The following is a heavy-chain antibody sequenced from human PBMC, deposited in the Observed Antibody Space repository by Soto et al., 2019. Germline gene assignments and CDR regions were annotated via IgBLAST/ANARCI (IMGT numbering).Heavy chain of an antibody. V-gene: IGHV4-39*01. Sequence: PSETLSLTCTVSGGSIGSSSYYWAWIRQPPGKGLEWIGSIFYSGSTDYNPSLKSRVTISVDTSKNQFSLKLSSVTAADTVVFYCARPSPYYDGSGSPPHFNYWGPETLDPFS. D-gene: IGHD3-22*01. CDR2: IFYSGST. CDR1: GGSIGSSSYY. CDR3: ARPSPYYDGSGSPPHFNY. J-gene: IGHJ4*02.